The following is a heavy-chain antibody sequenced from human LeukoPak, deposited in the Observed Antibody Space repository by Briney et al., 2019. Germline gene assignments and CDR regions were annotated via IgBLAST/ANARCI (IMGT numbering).Heavy chain of an antibody. CDR1: GGSISSSSYY. J-gene: IGHJ5*02. CDR3: ARRPIVVVPPGTWFDP. Sequence: PSETLSLTCTVSGGSISSSSYYWGWLRQPPGKGLEWIGSIYYSGSTYYSPSLKSRVTISVDTSKNQFSLKLSSVTAADTAVYYCARRPIVVVPPGTWFDPWGQGTLVTVSS. CDR2: IYYSGST. D-gene: IGHD2-2*01. V-gene: IGHV4-39*01.